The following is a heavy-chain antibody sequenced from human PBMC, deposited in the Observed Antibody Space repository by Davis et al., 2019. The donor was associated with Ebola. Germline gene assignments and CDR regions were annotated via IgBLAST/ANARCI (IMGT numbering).Heavy chain of an antibody. CDR2: TYYRSKWYN. CDR1: GDSVSSNSAA. Sequence: SQTLSLTCAISGDSVSSNSAAWNWIRQSPSRGLEWLGRTYYRSKWYNDYAVSVKSRITINPDTSKNQFSLQMNSVTPEDTAVYYCARGRGSGWYGYYYYGMDVWGQETTVTVSS. J-gene: IGHJ6*02. CDR3: ARGRGSGWYGYYYYGMDV. D-gene: IGHD6-19*01. V-gene: IGHV6-1*01.